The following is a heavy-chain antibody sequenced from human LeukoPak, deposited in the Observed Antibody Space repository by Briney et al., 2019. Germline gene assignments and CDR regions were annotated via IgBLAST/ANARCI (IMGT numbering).Heavy chain of an antibody. V-gene: IGHV3-7*01. CDR1: GFTFSSYW. J-gene: IGHJ6*02. Sequence: GGSLRLSCAASGFTFSSYWMSWVRQAPGKGLEWVANIKQDGSEKYYVDSVKGRFTISRDNAKNSLYLQMNSLRAEDTAVYYCARDQRVEWKTNYYYYYGMDVWGQGTTVTVSS. D-gene: IGHD1-1*01. CDR2: IKQDGSEK. CDR3: ARDQRVEWKTNYYYYYGMDV.